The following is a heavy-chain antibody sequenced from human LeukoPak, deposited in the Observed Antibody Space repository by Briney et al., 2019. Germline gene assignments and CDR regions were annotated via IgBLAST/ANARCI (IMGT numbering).Heavy chain of an antibody. Sequence: ASVKVSCKASGYTFTNYDINWVRQATGQGLEWMGWMNPNSGNTGYAQKFQGRVTMTRDTSTSTVYMELSSLRSEDTAVYYCARDLRTYYDILTGPEPANYFDYWGQGTLVTVSS. D-gene: IGHD3-9*01. V-gene: IGHV1-8*02. J-gene: IGHJ4*02. CDR1: GYTFTNYD. CDR3: ARDLRTYYDILTGPEPANYFDY. CDR2: MNPNSGNT.